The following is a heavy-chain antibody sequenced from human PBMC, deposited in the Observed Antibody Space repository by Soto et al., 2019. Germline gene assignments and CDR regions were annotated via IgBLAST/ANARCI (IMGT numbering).Heavy chain of an antibody. J-gene: IGHJ4*02. D-gene: IGHD5-12*01. Sequence: EVQLVESGGGLVQPGGSLRLSCAASGFTFRSYWMHWVRQAPGKGLVWVSRISSDGGKTNYADSVKGRFTISRDNAKNTLYLQMNSLRGEDTAVYYCARDQYGYDAYYSDYWGQGTLVTVSS. CDR2: ISSDGGKT. V-gene: IGHV3-74*01. CDR3: ARDQYGYDAYYSDY. CDR1: GFTFRSYW.